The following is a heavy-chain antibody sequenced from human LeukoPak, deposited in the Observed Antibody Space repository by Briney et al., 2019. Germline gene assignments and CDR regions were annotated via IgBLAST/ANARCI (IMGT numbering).Heavy chain of an antibody. Sequence: ASVKVSCKASGYTFTSYDINWVRQATGQGLEWMGWMNPNSGNTGYAQKFQGRVTMTRNTSISTAYMELSSLRSEDTAVYYCATYRWPLVPAAIGGPYYYYGMDVWGQGTTVTVSS. D-gene: IGHD2-2*01. CDR2: MNPNSGNT. CDR3: ATYRWPLVPAAIGGPYYYYGMDV. V-gene: IGHV1-8*01. CDR1: GYTFTSYD. J-gene: IGHJ6*02.